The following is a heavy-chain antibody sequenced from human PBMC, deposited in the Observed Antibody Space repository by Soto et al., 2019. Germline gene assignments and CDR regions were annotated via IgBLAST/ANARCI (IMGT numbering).Heavy chain of an antibody. J-gene: IGHJ3*02. D-gene: IGHD1-26*01. CDR3: ARVSGSYRSYDAFDI. Sequence: EVQLVESGGGLVQPGGSLRLSCAASGFTFSSYSMNWVRQAPGKGLEGVSYISSSSSTIYYADSVKGRFTISRDNAKNSLYLQMNSLRDEDTAVYYCARVSGSYRSYDAFDIWGQGTMVTVSS. V-gene: IGHV3-48*02. CDR2: ISSSSSTI. CDR1: GFTFSSYS.